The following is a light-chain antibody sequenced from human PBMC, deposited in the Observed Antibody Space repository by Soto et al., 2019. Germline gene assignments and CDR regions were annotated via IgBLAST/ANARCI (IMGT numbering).Light chain of an antibody. V-gene: IGKV1-33*01. J-gene: IGKJ4*01. CDR1: QSISSW. CDR2: DTS. CDR3: QQYDNLVT. Sequence: PSTLSASVGDRVTITCRASQSISSWLAWYQQKPGKAPNLLIYDTSNLETGVPSRFSGSGSGTDFTFTISSLQPEDIATYYCQQYDNLVTFGGGTKGDIK.